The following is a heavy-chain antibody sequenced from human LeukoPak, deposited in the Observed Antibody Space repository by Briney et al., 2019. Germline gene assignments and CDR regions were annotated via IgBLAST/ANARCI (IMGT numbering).Heavy chain of an antibody. D-gene: IGHD3-10*01. CDR1: GDSITSSLYY. CDR3: ARRDGSETYRGRFDP. J-gene: IGHJ5*02. CDR2: IYYSGTT. Sequence: SETLSLTCTVSGDSITSSLYYWGWIRQPPGKGLEWIGSIYYSGTTYYNPSLMSRVTMSVDTSKNQFSLRLSSVTAADTAVYYCARRDGSETYRGRFDPWGQGTLVTVPS. V-gene: IGHV4-39*01.